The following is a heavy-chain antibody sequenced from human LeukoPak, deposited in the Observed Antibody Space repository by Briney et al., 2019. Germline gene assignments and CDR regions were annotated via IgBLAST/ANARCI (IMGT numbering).Heavy chain of an antibody. J-gene: IGHJ4*02. CDR1: GFTFSSYG. Sequence: GGSLRLSCAASGFTFSSYGMHWVRQAPGKGLEWVAFTRYDGSNKYYADSVKGRFTISRDNSKNTLYLQMNSLRAEDTAVYYCAKDRYSSSLLYFDYWGQGTLVTVSS. CDR3: AKDRYSSSLLYFDY. V-gene: IGHV3-30*02. CDR2: TRYDGSNK. D-gene: IGHD6-13*01.